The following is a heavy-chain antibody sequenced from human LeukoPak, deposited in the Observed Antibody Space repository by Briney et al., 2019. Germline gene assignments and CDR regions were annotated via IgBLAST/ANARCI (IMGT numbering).Heavy chain of an antibody. Sequence: GRSLRLSCAASLFTFSSYWMHWVRQVPGKGLVWVARINPGGSSITYADSVKGRFTISRDNAKNTLYLQMDSLRAEDTGVYYCARSNQADDYWGQGTLVTVSS. CDR1: LFTFSSYW. D-gene: IGHD1-14*01. CDR3: ARSNQADDY. CDR2: INPGGSSI. J-gene: IGHJ4*02. V-gene: IGHV3-74*01.